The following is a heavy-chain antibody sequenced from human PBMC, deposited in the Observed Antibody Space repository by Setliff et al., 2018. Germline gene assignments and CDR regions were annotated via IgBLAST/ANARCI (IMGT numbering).Heavy chain of an antibody. J-gene: IGHJ4*02. CDR3: ARNPASGAYYSSRPFHFDY. CDR1: GGSISGGNYF. D-gene: IGHD3-22*01. Sequence: SETLSLTCTVSGGSISGGNYFWDWIRQPPGKGLEWIGSIRYSGETYHNPSLKSRVNIFVDTSKNQFSLRLTSVTAADTAIYYCARNPASGAYYSSRPFHFDYWGQGALVTVSS. V-gene: IGHV4-39*01. CDR2: IRYSGET.